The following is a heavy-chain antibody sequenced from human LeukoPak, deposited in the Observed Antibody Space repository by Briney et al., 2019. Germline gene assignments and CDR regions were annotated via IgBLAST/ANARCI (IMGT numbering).Heavy chain of an antibody. CDR2: ISSDGDNK. J-gene: IGHJ6*02. V-gene: IGHV3-30-3*01. D-gene: IGHD2-8*01. Sequence: PGWSLRLSCAASGFTFSTYAMHWVRQAPGKGLEWVAVISSDGDNKYYADSVKGRFTISRDNSKNALFLQMNSLRADDTAVYYCARDHFRVVVMTVHYYYYGMDVWGQGTTVTVSS. CDR1: GFTFSTYA. CDR3: ARDHFRVVVMTVHYYYYGMDV.